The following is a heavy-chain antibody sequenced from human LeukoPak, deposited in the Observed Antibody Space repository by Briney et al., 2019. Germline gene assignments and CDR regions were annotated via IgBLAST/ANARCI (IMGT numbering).Heavy chain of an antibody. CDR2: IHHSGRS. V-gene: IGHV4-31*03. CDR1: ADSLSSGGHY. Sequence: PSETLSLTCTVSADSLSSGGHYWAWIRQFPGKGLESIGFIHHSGRSRHNPSLKDRVAISVDTSRKQFALKLSSVTAADTAMYYCARGGNRFGGFYFNYWGQGIQVIVSS. D-gene: IGHD3-10*01. J-gene: IGHJ4*02. CDR3: ARGGNRFGGFYFNY.